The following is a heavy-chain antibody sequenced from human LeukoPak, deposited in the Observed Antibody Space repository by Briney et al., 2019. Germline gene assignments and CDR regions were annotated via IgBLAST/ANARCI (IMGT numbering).Heavy chain of an antibody. CDR2: ITRSSSNI. J-gene: IGHJ4*02. D-gene: IGHD3-10*01. CDR3: AGGAYYYGSGSYSFQIDN. CDR1: GFTFSSYN. V-gene: IGHV3-21*01. Sequence: PGRSLRLSCAASGFTFSSYNMNWVRQAPGKGLEWASSITRSSSNIYYADSVKGRFTISRDNAQNSLYLQMNSLRAEDTAVYYCAGGAYYYGSGSYSFQIDNWGQGTLVTVSS.